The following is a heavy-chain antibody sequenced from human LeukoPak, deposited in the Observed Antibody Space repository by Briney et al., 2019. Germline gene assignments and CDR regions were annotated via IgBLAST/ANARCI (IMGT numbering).Heavy chain of an antibody. CDR1: GGTFSSYT. V-gene: IGHV1-69*04. J-gene: IGHJ5*02. CDR3: ARDHPITCSSASCYENWFDP. Sequence: GASVKVSCKASGGTFSSYTISWVRQAPGQGLEWMGRIIPILGIANYAQKFQGRVTITAAKSTTTDYMELSSLRSEDTAVYYCARDHPITCSSASCYENWFDPWGQGTLVTVSS. D-gene: IGHD2-2*01. CDR2: IIPILGIA.